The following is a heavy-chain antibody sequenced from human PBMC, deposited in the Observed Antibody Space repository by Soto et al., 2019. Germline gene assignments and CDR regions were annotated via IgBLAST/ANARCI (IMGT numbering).Heavy chain of an antibody. D-gene: IGHD6-19*01. V-gene: IGHV4-39*01. CDR2: IYYSGST. CDR1: GGSISSSSYY. CDR3: ARVSSGWYYFDY. Sequence: SETLSLTCTVSGGSISSSSYYWGWIRQPPGKALEWIGSIYYSGSTYYNPSLKSRVTISVDTSKNQFSLKLSSVTAADTAVYYCARVSSGWYYFDYWGQGTLVTVSS. J-gene: IGHJ4*02.